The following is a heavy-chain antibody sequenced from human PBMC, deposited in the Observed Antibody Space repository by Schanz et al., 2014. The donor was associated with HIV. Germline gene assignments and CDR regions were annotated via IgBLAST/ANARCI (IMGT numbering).Heavy chain of an antibody. J-gene: IGHJ4*02. V-gene: IGHV4-4*07. Sequence: QVQLQESGPGLVKPSETLSLTCNVSGDSISNYYWTWIRQPAGRGLEWIGRVYSGGSSNYNPSLRSRVTMSVDTSSDQFSLKLSFVTAADTGVYYCARGSGLDYWGQGTQVTVSS. CDR3: ARGSGLDY. D-gene: IGHD1-1*01. CDR1: GDSISNYY. CDR2: VYSGGSS.